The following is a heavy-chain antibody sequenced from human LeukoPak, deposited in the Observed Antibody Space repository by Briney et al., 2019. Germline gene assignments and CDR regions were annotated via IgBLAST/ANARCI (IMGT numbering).Heavy chain of an antibody. CDR3: ARGRGSSWSQGYYYGMDV. V-gene: IGHV4-34*01. CDR1: GGSFSGDY. D-gene: IGHD6-13*01. Sequence: SETLSLTCAVYGGSFSGDYWSWIRQPPGKGLEWIGEINHSGSTNYNPSLKSRVTISVDTSKNQFSLKLSSVTAADTAVYYCARGRGSSWSQGYYYGMDVWGQGTTVTVSS. CDR2: INHSGST. J-gene: IGHJ6*02.